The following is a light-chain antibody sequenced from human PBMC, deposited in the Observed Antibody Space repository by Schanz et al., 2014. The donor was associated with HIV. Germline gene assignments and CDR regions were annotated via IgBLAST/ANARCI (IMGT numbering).Light chain of an antibody. Sequence: QSVLTQPPSASGTPGQRVTISCSGGSSNIGSNAVNWYQQPPGSAPKLLIFEVDIRPSGVPDRFSGSKSGNTASLTISGLRPEDEADYYCNSYTRSGTHVFGPRTKLTVL. CDR3: NSYTRSGTHV. J-gene: IGLJ1*01. V-gene: IGLV1-44*01. CDR2: EVD. CDR1: SSNIGSNA.